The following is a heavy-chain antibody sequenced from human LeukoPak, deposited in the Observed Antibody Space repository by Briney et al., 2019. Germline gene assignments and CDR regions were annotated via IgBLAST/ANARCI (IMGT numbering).Heavy chain of an antibody. J-gene: IGHJ4*02. Sequence: VGSLRLSCAASTFTFSSYTMNWVRQAPGKGLEWVSSISSSSSDIYYADSVKGRFTISRDNAKNSLFLQMNSLRAEDTAVYYCARDRTITGTMIDYGGQGTLVTVSS. V-gene: IGHV3-21*01. CDR2: ISSSSSDI. CDR3: ARDRTITGTMIDY. CDR1: TFTFSSYT. D-gene: IGHD1-7*01.